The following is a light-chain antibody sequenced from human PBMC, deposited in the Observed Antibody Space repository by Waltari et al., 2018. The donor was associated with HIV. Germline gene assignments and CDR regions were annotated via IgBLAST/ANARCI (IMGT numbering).Light chain of an antibody. J-gene: IGLJ2*01. V-gene: IGLV1-44*01. CDR2: GNN. Sequence: QPVLTQPPSASGTPGQTVIISCSGSSSNIGRHALSWYQHLPGATPTPLIFGNNQRSSGVPDRFSGSKSATSASLAISGLRSVDEADYSCAAWDDSLDGPVFGGGTKLTVL. CDR1: SSNIGRHA. CDR3: AAWDDSLDGPV.